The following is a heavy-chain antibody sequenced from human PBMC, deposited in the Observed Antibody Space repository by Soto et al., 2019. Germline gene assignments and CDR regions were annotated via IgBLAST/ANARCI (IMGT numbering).Heavy chain of an antibody. CDR3: AKGIVGANYYFDY. Sequence: EVQLLESGGGLVQPGGSLRLSCAAAGFTFNSCAMSWVRQAPGRGLGWVSSISGGGGSTHYVDSVQGRFTISRDNSKNTLCLHMNSLRAEDTAVYYCAKGIVGANYYFDYWGQGTLVTVSS. D-gene: IGHD1-26*01. CDR2: ISGGGGST. CDR1: GFTFNSCA. J-gene: IGHJ4*02. V-gene: IGHV3-23*01.